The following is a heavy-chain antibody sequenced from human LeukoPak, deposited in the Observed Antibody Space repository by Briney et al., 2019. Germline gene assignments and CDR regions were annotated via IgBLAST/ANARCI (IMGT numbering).Heavy chain of an antibody. CDR3: ARGCAGCYYDSSGYYNPLVDY. CDR1: GFTFSSYS. V-gene: IGHV3-21*01. CDR2: ISSSSSYI. Sequence: GGSLRLSCAASGFTFSSYSMNWVRQAPGKGLEWVSSISSSSSYIYYADSVKGRFTISRDNAKNSLYLQMNSLRAEDTAVYYCARGCAGCYYDSSGYYNPLVDYWGQGTLVTVSS. J-gene: IGHJ4*02. D-gene: IGHD3-22*01.